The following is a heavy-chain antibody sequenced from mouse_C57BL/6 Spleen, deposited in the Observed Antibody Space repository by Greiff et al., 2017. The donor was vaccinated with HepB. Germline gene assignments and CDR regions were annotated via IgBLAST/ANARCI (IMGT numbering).Heavy chain of an antibody. V-gene: IGHV1-63*01. CDR3: ARYYGSSPWYFDV. D-gene: IGHD1-1*01. Sequence: VQLQQSGAELVRPGTSVKMSCKASGYTFTSYWIGWVKQRPGHGLEWIGDIYPGGGYTNYNEKFKGKATLTVDKSSSTAYMQFSSLTSEDSAIYYGARYYGSSPWYFDVWGTGTTVTVSS. CDR1: GYTFTSYW. J-gene: IGHJ1*03. CDR2: IYPGGGYT.